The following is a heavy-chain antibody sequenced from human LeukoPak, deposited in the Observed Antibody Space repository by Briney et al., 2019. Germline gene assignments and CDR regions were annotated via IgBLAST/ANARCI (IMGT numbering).Heavy chain of an antibody. CDR1: GFTFSDYY. V-gene: IGHV3-11*01. Sequence: PGGSLRLSCAASGFTFSDYYMSWIRQAPGKGLEWVSYISSSGSTIYYADSVKGRFTISRDNAKNSLYLQMNSLRDDDTAMYYCAKGVPGYSSGWSYFHHWGQGTLVTVFS. CDR2: ISSSGSTI. J-gene: IGHJ1*01. CDR3: AKGVPGYSSGWSYFHH. D-gene: IGHD6-19*01.